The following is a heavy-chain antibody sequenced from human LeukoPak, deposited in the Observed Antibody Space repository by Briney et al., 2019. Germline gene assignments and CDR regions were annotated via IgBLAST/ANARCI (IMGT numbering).Heavy chain of an antibody. CDR2: IYHCGST. D-gene: IGHD5-18*01. CDR1: GGSISSGGYS. Sequence: PSETLSLTCAVSGGSISSGGYSWSWIRQPPGKGLEWIGYIYHCGSTYYNPSLKSRVTISVDRSKNQFSLKLSSVTAADTAVYYCARARGYSYTNWFDPWGQGTLVTVSS. V-gene: IGHV4-30-2*01. CDR3: ARARGYSYTNWFDP. J-gene: IGHJ5*02.